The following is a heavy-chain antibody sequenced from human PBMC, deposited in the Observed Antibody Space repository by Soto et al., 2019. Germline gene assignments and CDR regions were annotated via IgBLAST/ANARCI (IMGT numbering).Heavy chain of an antibody. D-gene: IGHD3-22*01. Sequence: GGSLRLSCAASGFTFSDYYMSWIRQAPGKWLEWVSYISSSSSYTNYADSVKGRFTISRDNAKNSLYLQMNSLRAEDTAVYYCARKRQYYYDSSGLNDAFDIWGQGXMVTV. CDR1: GFTFSDYY. J-gene: IGHJ3*02. CDR2: ISSSSSYT. V-gene: IGHV3-11*06. CDR3: ARKRQYYYDSSGLNDAFDI.